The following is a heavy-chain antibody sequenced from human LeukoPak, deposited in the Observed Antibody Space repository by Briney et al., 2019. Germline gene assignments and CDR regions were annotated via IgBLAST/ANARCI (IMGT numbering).Heavy chain of an antibody. CDR2: IYYSGST. Sequence: SETLSPTCTVSGGSIRSYYWSWIRQPPGKGLEWIGYIYYSGSTNYNPSLKSRVTISLDTSKNQFSLKLSSVTAADTAVYYCASGYLWFGEFDYWGQGTLVTVSS. D-gene: IGHD3-10*01. J-gene: IGHJ4*02. CDR3: ASGYLWFGEFDY. CDR1: GGSIRSYY. V-gene: IGHV4-59*01.